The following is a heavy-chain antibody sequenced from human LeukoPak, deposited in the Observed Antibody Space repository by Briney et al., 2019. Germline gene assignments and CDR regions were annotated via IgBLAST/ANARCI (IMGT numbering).Heavy chain of an antibody. D-gene: IGHD5-12*01. Sequence: SETLSLTCTVSGVSTTNGIYYWSWIRQPPGKGLEWIGYIYYSGSTYYNPSLKSRVTISVDTSKNQFSLKLSSVTAADTAVYYCARGRGWLRPFDYWGQGTLVTVSS. CDR3: ARGRGWLRPFDY. CDR1: GVSTTNGIYY. CDR2: IYYSGST. J-gene: IGHJ4*02. V-gene: IGHV4-30-4*08.